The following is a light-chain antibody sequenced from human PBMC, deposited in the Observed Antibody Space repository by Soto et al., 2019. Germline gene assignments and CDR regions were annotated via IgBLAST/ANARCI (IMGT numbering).Light chain of an antibody. Sequence: DRDMTQSPSTLSSSFIDRVTVICLASQSINYWLAWYQQKPGKAPNILIYKASSLNSGVPSRFSGSGSGTEFILTISSLQPDDFATFYCQQYSHGCRFGQGTKV. J-gene: IGKJ1*01. CDR3: QQYSHGCR. CDR1: QSINYW. CDR2: KAS. V-gene: IGKV1-5*03.